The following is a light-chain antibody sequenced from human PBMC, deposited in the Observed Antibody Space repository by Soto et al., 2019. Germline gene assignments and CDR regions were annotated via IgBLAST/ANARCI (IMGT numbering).Light chain of an antibody. V-gene: IGKV3-20*01. Sequence: EIVLTQSPGTLSLSPGERATLSCRASQTVTSIYLAWYQQKPGQAPRLLIYGASSRATGIPDRFSGSGSGTDFTLTISRLEPEDFAVYWCQQFGTSPYTFGQGTKVDI. CDR1: QTVTSIY. CDR3: QQFGTSPYT. J-gene: IGKJ2*01. CDR2: GAS.